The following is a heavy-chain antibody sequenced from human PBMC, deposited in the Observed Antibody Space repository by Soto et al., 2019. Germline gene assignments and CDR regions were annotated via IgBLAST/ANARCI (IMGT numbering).Heavy chain of an antibody. CDR1: GGSFSGYY. CDR2: INHSGST. D-gene: IGHD6-13*01. J-gene: IGHJ6*02. Sequence: SETLSLTCAVYGGSFSGYYWSWIRQPPGKGLEWIGEINHSGSTNYNPSLRSRVTISVDTSKNQFSLKLSSVTAADTAVYYCARGSGSSWYYYYYGMDVWGQGTTVTVSS. CDR3: ARGSGSSWYYYYYGMDV. V-gene: IGHV4-34*01.